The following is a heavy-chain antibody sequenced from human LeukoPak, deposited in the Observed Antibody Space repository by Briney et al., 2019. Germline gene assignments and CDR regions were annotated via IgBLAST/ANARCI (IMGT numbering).Heavy chain of an antibody. CDR1: GFTFSTYW. CDR2: TNEDGSIT. CDR3: GRDLGGRGGA. D-gene: IGHD3-16*01. J-gene: IGHJ5*02. V-gene: IGHV3-74*01. Sequence: GGSLRLSCAASGFTFSTYWMHWVRQVPGTGLVWVSRTNEDGSITDYADSVKGRFTISRDNSKDTLCLQMNSLRAEDTAVYYCGRDLGGRGGAWGQGILVTVSP.